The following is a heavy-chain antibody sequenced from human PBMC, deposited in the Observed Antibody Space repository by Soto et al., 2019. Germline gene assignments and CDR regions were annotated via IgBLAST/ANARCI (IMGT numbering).Heavy chain of an antibody. V-gene: IGHV3-48*02. CDR3: ARGDSSGWYCHY. J-gene: IGHJ4*02. D-gene: IGHD6-19*01. CDR1: GFTFSSYS. Sequence: VQLVESGGGLVQPGGSLRLSCAASGFTFSSYSMNWVRQAPGKGLEWVSYISSGSSTIYYSDSVKGRFTISRDNAKNSLYLQMNSLRDEDTAVYYCARGDSSGWYCHYWGQGTLVTVSS. CDR2: ISSGSSTI.